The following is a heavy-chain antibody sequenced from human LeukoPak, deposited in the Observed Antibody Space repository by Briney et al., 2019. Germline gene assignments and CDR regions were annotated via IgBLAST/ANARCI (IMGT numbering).Heavy chain of an antibody. Sequence: ASVKVSCKASGYTFTSYGISWVRQAPGQGLEWMGWISAYNGNTNYAQKLQGRVTMTTDTSTSTAYMELRSLRSEDTAVYYCARGVRYYYDSSEPRIFQHWGQGTLVTVSS. V-gene: IGHV1-18*01. D-gene: IGHD3-22*01. J-gene: IGHJ1*01. CDR3: ARGVRYYYDSSEPRIFQH. CDR2: ISAYNGNT. CDR1: GYTFTSYG.